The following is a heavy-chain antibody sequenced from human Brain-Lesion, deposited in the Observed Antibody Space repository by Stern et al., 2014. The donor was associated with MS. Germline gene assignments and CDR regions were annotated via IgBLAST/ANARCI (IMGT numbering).Heavy chain of an antibody. V-gene: IGHV3-30*03. Sequence: QVQLVESGGGVVQPGRSLRLSCAASGFTFSNYGMHWVRQAPGKGLGWVAVISHAESHKYYADSVKGRFTISRDISKNTLYLQMNSLRAEDTAVYYCARELGYCSGGSCSGGFDYWGQGTLVTVSS. J-gene: IGHJ4*02. CDR1: GFTFSNYG. CDR2: ISHAESHK. D-gene: IGHD2-15*01. CDR3: ARELGYCSGGSCSGGFDY.